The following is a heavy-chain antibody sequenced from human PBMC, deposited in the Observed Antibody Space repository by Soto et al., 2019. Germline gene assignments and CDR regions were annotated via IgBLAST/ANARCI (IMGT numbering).Heavy chain of an antibody. CDR1: GFTFSSYG. CDR2: IWYDGSNK. CDR3: ARGKMTTVTLLFDP. V-gene: IGHV3-33*01. J-gene: IGHJ5*02. D-gene: IGHD4-17*01. Sequence: QVQLVESGGGVVQPGRSLRLSCAASGFTFSSYGMHWVRQAPGKGLEWVAVIWYDGSNKYYADSVKGRFTISRDNSKNTLYLQMNSLRAEDRAVYYCARGKMTTVTLLFDPWGQGTLVTVSS.